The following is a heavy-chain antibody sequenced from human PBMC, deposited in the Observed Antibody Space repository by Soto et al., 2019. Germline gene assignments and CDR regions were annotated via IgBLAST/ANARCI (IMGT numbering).Heavy chain of an antibody. V-gene: IGHV3-23*01. Sequence: GGSLRLSCAASGFTFSSYAMSWVRQAPGKGLEWVSAISGSGGSTYYADSVKGRFTISRDNSKNTLYLQMNSLRAEDTAVYYCAKGSYYYDSSGSEFDYWGQGTLVTVPQ. CDR1: GFTFSSYA. D-gene: IGHD3-22*01. CDR2: ISGSGGST. J-gene: IGHJ4*02. CDR3: AKGSYYYDSSGSEFDY.